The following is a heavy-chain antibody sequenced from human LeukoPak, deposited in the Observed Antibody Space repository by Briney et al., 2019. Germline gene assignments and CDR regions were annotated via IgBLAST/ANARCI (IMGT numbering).Heavy chain of an antibody. CDR2: IYYSGST. D-gene: IGHD3-9*01. J-gene: IGHJ4*02. CDR3: ARGVLRYFDLIDY. CDR1: GGSISSSSYY. Sequence: SETLSLTCTVSGGSISSSSYYWGWIRQPPGKGLEWIGCIYYSGSTYYNPSLKSRVTISVDTSKNQFSLKLSSVTAADTAVYYCARGVLRYFDLIDYWGQGTLVTVSS. V-gene: IGHV4-39*07.